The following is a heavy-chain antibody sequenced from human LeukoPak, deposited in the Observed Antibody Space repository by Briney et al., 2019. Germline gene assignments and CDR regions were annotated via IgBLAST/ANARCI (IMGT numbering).Heavy chain of an antibody. CDR3: ARLPTIVATAWTPPPFAP. Sequence: ASVKVSCKASGYTFINYGIGWVRQAPGQGLEWMGWISPYNGKTKYAQNLQGRVTMTTDTSTSTAYMDLRSLTFDETAVYSCARLPTIVATAWTPPPFAPWGKGTLVMVS. D-gene: IGHD2-2*01. V-gene: IGHV1-18*01. CDR2: ISPYNGKT. CDR1: GYTFINYG. J-gene: IGHJ5*02.